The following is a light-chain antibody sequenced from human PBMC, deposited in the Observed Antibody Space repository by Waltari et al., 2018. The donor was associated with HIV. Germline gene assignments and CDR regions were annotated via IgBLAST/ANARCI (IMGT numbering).Light chain of an antibody. V-gene: IGKV3-20*01. CDR2: GAS. CDR3: QQFGDSPWT. J-gene: IGKJ1*01. CDR1: QSINSNY. Sequence: TQSPGTLSLSPGERATLSCRASQSINSNYLAWYQQKPDQAPRLLIYGASTRATGIPDRFGGSGSGTDFTLTVSRLEPEDFAVYYCQQFGDSPWTFGQGTKVEIK.